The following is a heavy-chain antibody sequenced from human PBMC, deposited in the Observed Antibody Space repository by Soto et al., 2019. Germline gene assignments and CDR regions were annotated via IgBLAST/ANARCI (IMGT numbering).Heavy chain of an antibody. CDR3: AGGGRDCSSTSCPLYYYYMDV. V-gene: IGHV4-34*01. CDR2: INHSGST. Sequence: SETLSLTCAVYGGSFSGYYWSWIRQPPGKGLEWIGEINHSGSTNYNPSLKSRVTISVNTSKNQFSLKLSSVTAADTAVYYWAGGGRDCSSTSCPLYYYYMDVWGKGTTVTVSS. D-gene: IGHD2-2*01. CDR1: GGSFSGYY. J-gene: IGHJ6*03.